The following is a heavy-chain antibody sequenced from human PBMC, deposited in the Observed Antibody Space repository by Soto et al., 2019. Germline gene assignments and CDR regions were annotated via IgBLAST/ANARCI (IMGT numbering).Heavy chain of an antibody. CDR1: GYSFTSYW. Sequence: PGESLKISCKGSGYSFTSYWIGWVRQMPGKGLEWMGIIYPGDSDTKYSPSFQGQVTISADKSISTAFLQWSSLKASDTAMYYCARQVAPAATPWRFPYRGPGTIVTVS. J-gene: IGHJ4*01. CDR3: ARQVAPAATPWRFPY. CDR2: IYPGDSDT. D-gene: IGHD2-2*01. V-gene: IGHV5-51*01.